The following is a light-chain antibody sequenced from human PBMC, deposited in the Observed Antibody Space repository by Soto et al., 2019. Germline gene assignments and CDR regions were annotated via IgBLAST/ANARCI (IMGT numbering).Light chain of an antibody. CDR2: GAS. CDR1: QSVSSSY. CDR3: QQSSNSPST. Sequence: EIVLTQSPGTLSLSPGERATLSCRASQSVSSSYFAWYQQKPGQAPRLLLYGASSRATGIPDRFRGSGSGTDLTLTISRLEPEDFAVYYCQQSSNSPSTFGQGTKLEIK. V-gene: IGKV3-20*01. J-gene: IGKJ2*01.